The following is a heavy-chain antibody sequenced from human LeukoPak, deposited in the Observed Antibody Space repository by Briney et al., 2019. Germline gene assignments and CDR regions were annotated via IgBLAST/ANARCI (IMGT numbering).Heavy chain of an antibody. D-gene: IGHD3-9*01. V-gene: IGHV1-18*01. Sequence: ASVKVPCKASGYTFTTYGLSWVRQAPGQGLEWLGWISTYDDNIKYAQSLQGRLTLTIDTSTSTAYMELRSLTSDDTAVYYCARETYSNILAGTDYWGPGTLVTVSS. CDR1: GYTFTTYG. J-gene: IGHJ4*02. CDR3: ARETYSNILAGTDY. CDR2: ISTYDDNI.